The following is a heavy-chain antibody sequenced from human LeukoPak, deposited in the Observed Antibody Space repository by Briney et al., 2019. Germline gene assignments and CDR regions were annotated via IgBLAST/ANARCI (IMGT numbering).Heavy chain of an antibody. D-gene: IGHD3-10*01. V-gene: IGHV3-64*01. Sequence: GGSLRLSCAASGFTFSSYAMHWVRQAPGKGLEYVSAISSNGGSTYYANSVKGRFTISRDNSKNTLYLQMGSLRAEDMAVYYCARAPMVRGFRFDPWGQGTLVTVSS. CDR1: GFTFSSYA. CDR3: ARAPMVRGFRFDP. J-gene: IGHJ5*02. CDR2: ISSNGGST.